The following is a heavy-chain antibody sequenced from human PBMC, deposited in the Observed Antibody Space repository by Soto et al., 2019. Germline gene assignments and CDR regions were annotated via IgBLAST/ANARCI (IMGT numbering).Heavy chain of an antibody. CDR1: GYNFMRYG. J-gene: IGHJ5*02. CDR2: INVDNGET. Sequence: QVQLVQSGAEVKKPGASVKVSCKASGYNFMRYGFTWVRQAPGQGLEWMGWINVDNGETKYPQKIQGRVTMTTDTSTSTVYMELRSLTSDATGVYYCARWISVGYSDWFDPWGHGTLVTVSS. V-gene: IGHV1-18*04. CDR3: ARWISVGYSDWFDP. D-gene: IGHD1-1*01.